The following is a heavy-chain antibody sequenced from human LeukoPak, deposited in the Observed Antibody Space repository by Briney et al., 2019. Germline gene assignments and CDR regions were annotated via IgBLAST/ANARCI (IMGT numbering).Heavy chain of an antibody. CDR1: GYTFTGYY. CDR2: INPNSGGT. D-gene: IGHD6-13*01. Sequence: ASVKVSCKASGYTFTGYYMHWVRQAPGQGLEWMGWINPNSGGTNYAQKFQGRVTMTRDTSISTAYMELSRLRSEDTAVYYCARGQGDSSSWYTLYYFDYWGQGTLVTVSS. V-gene: IGHV1-2*02. CDR3: ARGQGDSSSWYTLYYFDY. J-gene: IGHJ4*02.